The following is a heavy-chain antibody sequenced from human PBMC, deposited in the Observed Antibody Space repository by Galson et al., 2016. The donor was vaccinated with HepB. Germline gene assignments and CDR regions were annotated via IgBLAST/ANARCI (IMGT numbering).Heavy chain of an antibody. CDR1: GYTFNNHG. CDR2: INAWNGHT. J-gene: IGHJ4*02. Sequence: SVKVSCKASGYTFNNHGITWVRQAPGQGLEWMGWINAWNGHTNYALKVQGRVTMTTDTSTRTAYMELSSLRSDDTAVYYCARGLGLHAPAGLDYWGQGTLVTVSS. CDR3: ARGLGLHAPAGLDY. V-gene: IGHV1-18*01. D-gene: IGHD2-21*02.